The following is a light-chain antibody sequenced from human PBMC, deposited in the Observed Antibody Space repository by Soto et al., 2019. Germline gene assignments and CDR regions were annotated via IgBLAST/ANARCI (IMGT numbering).Light chain of an antibody. CDR3: QVWDSSLDHVGE. J-gene: IGLJ2*01. CDR2: DDR. V-gene: IGLV3-21*02. CDR1: NIGSKA. Sequence: SYELTQAPSVSVAPGQTARISCGGNNIGSKAVHWYQQKPGQAPVLVVYDDRDRPSGIPERFSGSNSGNTAILTISRVEAGDEADYHCQVWDSSLDHVGEFGGGTKLTVL.